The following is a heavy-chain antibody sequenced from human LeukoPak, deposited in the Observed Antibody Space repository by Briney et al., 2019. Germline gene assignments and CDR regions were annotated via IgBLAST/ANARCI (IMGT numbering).Heavy chain of an antibody. J-gene: IGHJ4*02. V-gene: IGHV4-39*01. CDR2: IYYSGST. CDR1: GDSITSSNYY. D-gene: IGHD5-18*01. Sequence: PSETLSLTCTVSGDSITSSNYYWGWVRQPPGKGLEWIGTIYYSGSTYKNPSLKSRVTISIDTSKNQFSLTLTSMIAADTAVYYCARRHWAYRQNYFDYWGQGTLVTVSS. CDR3: ARRHWAYRQNYFDY.